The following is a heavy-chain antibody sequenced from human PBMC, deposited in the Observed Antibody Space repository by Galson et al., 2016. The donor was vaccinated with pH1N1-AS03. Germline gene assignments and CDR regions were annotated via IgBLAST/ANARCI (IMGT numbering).Heavy chain of an antibody. CDR1: GSTTSLFY. V-gene: IGHV4-59*12. Sequence: ETLSLPCRVFGSTTSLFYWNWLRQPPGKRLEWIGFINHSGSPNYTPSLKSRVTIPIDTSKNQCSLRLSSVTAAATAVCYCARDTGGWYFDLWGGGTLVTVSS. CDR3: ARDTGGWYFDL. D-gene: IGHD1-1*01. CDR2: INHSGSP. J-gene: IGHJ2*01.